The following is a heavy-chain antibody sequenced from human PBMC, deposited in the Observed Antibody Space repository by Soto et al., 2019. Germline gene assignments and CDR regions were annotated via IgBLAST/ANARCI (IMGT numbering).Heavy chain of an antibody. D-gene: IGHD5-18*01. Sequence: QVQLQESGPGLVKPSQTLSLTCTVSGGSISSGGYYCSWIRQHPGQGLVWIGYIYYSGSTYYNPSLKSRVTISVDTSKNQFSLKLSSVTAADTAVYYCARERYTAPYYFDCWGQGTLVTVSS. CDR3: ARERYTAPYYFDC. J-gene: IGHJ4*02. CDR2: IYYSGST. V-gene: IGHV4-31*03. CDR1: GGSISSGGYY.